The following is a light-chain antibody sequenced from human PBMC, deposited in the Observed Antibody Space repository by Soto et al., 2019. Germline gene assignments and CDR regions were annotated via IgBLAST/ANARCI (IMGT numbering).Light chain of an antibody. CDR2: DAS. CDR1: QDISNY. Sequence: DIQMTQSPSSLSASVGDRVTITCQASQDISNYLNWYQQKPGKAPKLLIYDASNLETGVPSRFSGSGSGTDFTFTISSLQPEDIATDYCHQYDNHPRVTFGPGTKVDIK. J-gene: IGKJ3*01. CDR3: HQYDNHPRVT. V-gene: IGKV1-33*01.